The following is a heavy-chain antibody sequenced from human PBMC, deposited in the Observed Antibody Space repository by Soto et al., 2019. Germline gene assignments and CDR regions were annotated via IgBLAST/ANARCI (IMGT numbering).Heavy chain of an antibody. D-gene: IGHD6-13*01. CDR2: IYYSGST. V-gene: IGHV4-61*01. CDR1: GGSVSSGSYY. CDR3: ARRWIAATGRPFDY. J-gene: IGHJ4*02. Sequence: SETLSLTCTVSGGSVSSGSYYWSWIRQPPGKGLEWIAYIYYSGSTNYNPSLKSRVTISVDTSKNQFSLKLSSVTAADTAAYYCARRWIAATGRPFDYWGQGTLVTVSS.